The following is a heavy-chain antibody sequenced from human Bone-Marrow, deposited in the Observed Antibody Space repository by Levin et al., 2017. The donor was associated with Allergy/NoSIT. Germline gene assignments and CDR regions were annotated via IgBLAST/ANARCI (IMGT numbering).Heavy chain of an antibody. CDR1: GYTFTGYY. CDR2: INPGSGGT. D-gene: IGHD3-10*01. J-gene: IGHJ4*02. V-gene: IGHV1-2*02. CDR3: ARGGVPSPMPVLSFISLGF. Sequence: KHGESLKISCTASGYTFTGYYMHWVRQAPGQGLEWMGWINPGSGGTNYAQHFKGRVTITRDTSINTTYMEFGRLRSDDTAVYYCARGGVPSPMPVLSFISLGFWAQGTLITVSS.